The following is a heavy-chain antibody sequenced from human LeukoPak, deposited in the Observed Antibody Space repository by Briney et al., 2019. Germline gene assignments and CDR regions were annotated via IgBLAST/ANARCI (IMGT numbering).Heavy chain of an antibody. D-gene: IGHD3-9*01. CDR2: ITNDGSST. Sequence: PGGSLRLSCAASGLTFSSHWMHWVRQAPGKGPVWVSRITNDGSSTTYADSVKGRFTISRDNAKNMLYLQVNSLRAEDTAVYYCARDFLTGAGTFDYWGQGTLVTVSS. CDR1: GLTFSSHW. CDR3: ARDFLTGAGTFDY. J-gene: IGHJ4*02. V-gene: IGHV3-74*01.